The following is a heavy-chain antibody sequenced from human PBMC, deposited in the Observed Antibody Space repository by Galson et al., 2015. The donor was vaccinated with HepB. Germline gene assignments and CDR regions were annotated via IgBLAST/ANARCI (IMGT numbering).Heavy chain of an antibody. D-gene: IGHD1-26*01. CDR1: NFSFSSTYY. V-gene: IGHV4-38-2*02. CDR2: VDHGGST. J-gene: IGHJ4*02. CDR3: ARAGPWEPQDY. Sequence: ETLSLTCTVSNFSFSSTYYWGWIRQSPGKGLEWIGSVDHGGSTFYNPSLIGRVTISVDTSKNQFSLKLRSVTAADTAVYYCARAGPWEPQDYWGQGTLVTVSS.